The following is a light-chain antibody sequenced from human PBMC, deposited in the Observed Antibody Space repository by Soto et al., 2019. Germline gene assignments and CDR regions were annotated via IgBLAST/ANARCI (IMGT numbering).Light chain of an antibody. V-gene: IGKV1-39*01. CDR2: SAS. J-gene: IGKJ1*01. Sequence: DIQMTQSPSSLSASVGDRVTITCRASQSICSYLNWYQQKPGKAPKARIYSASSLQSGVPSRCGGSGSGTYFTLTISSLQPEDFATYYCQQSYSTPAFGQGTKVDIK. CDR1: QSICSY. CDR3: QQSYSTPA.